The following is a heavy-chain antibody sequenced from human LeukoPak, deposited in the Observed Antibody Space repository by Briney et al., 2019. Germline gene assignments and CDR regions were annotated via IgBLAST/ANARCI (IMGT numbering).Heavy chain of an antibody. CDR2: IKQDGSEK. CDR1: GFTFSNYW. Sequence: HPGGSLRLSRAASGFTFSNYWMSWVRQAPGKGLEWVANIKQDGSEKDYVDSMKGRFTISRDNAKNSLYLQMNSLRAEDTAVYYCARIGYSSSSFDYWGQGTLVTVSS. CDR3: ARIGYSSSSFDY. J-gene: IGHJ4*02. V-gene: IGHV3-7*01. D-gene: IGHD6-13*01.